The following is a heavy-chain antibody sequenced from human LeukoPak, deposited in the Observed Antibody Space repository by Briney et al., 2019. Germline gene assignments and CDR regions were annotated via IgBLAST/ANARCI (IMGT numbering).Heavy chain of an antibody. CDR3: ARVRLADERAWAY. V-gene: IGHV1-2*02. Sequence: ASVEVSCKASGYTFSDFYIHWVRQAPGQGLEYVGWMTPKSGDTYSPQRFQGRGTMTRDASISTAYMELSSLRSDDTAVYFCARVRLADERAWAYWGQGTLVTVSS. CDR2: MTPKSGDT. J-gene: IGHJ4*02. CDR1: GYTFSDFY. D-gene: IGHD3-3*02.